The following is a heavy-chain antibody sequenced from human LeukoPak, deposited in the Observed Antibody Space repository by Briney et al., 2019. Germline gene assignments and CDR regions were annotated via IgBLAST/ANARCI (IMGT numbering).Heavy chain of an antibody. Sequence: PSETLSLTCTVSGGSISRYYWSWIRQPPGKGLEWIGYIYYSGSTNYNPSLKSRVTISVDTSKNQFSLKLSSVTAADTAMYYCARHIITMVRGVPSGMDVWGQGTTVTVSS. V-gene: IGHV4-59*08. CDR2: IYYSGST. D-gene: IGHD3-10*01. J-gene: IGHJ6*02. CDR3: ARHIITMVRGVPSGMDV. CDR1: GGSISRYY.